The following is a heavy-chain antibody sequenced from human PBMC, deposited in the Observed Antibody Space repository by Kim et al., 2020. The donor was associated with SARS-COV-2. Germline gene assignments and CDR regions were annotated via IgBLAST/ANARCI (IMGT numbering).Heavy chain of an antibody. D-gene: IGHD4-4*01. V-gene: IGHV3-53*01. CDR3: ARSVRYSSHAPDY. Sequence: YYEDSGKRRFTISRDNAKNTLYLQMNGLRAEDTAVYYCARSVRYSSHAPDYWGQGTLVTVSS. J-gene: IGHJ4*02.